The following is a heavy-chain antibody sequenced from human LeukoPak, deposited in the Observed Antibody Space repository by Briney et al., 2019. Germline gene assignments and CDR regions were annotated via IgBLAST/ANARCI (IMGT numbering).Heavy chain of an antibody. D-gene: IGHD2-15*01. Sequence: GASVKVSCKASGYTFTSYDINWVRQATGQGLEWMGWMNPNSGNTGYAQKFQGRVTMTRNTSISTAYMELSSLRSEDTAVYYFARAYCSGGSCLDYWGQGTLVTVSS. CDR1: GYTFTSYD. CDR3: ARAYCSGGSCLDY. V-gene: IGHV1-8*01. CDR2: MNPNSGNT. J-gene: IGHJ4*02.